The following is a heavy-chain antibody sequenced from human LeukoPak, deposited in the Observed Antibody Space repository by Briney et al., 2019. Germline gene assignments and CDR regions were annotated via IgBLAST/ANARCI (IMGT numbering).Heavy chain of an antibody. CDR1: GFTFDDYG. CDR3: ARGRYDSSGYYALFDY. CDR2: INWNGGST. J-gene: IGHJ4*02. V-gene: IGHV3-20*04. D-gene: IGHD3-22*01. Sequence: GGSLRLSCAASGFTFDDYGMNWVRQAPGKGLEWVSGINWNGGSTGYADSVKGRFTISRDNAKNSVYLQVNSVRAEDTAVYYCARGRYDSSGYYALFDYWGRGTLVTVSS.